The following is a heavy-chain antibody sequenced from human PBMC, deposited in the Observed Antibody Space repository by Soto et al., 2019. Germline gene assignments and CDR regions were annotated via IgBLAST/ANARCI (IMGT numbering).Heavy chain of an antibody. J-gene: IGHJ4*02. CDR1: GFTFSDYY. Sequence: EVQLVESGGGLVQPGGSLRLSCAASGFTFSDYYMNWVRQAPGKGLEWVGRIRNKAKSYTTEYGASVKGRFTISRDDSKKSLYLQMNRLKTEDTAVYCCATDAQVNLDSCGQGTLVTVSS. V-gene: IGHV3-72*01. CDR2: IRNKAKSYTT. CDR3: ATDAQVNLDS. D-gene: IGHD4-4*01.